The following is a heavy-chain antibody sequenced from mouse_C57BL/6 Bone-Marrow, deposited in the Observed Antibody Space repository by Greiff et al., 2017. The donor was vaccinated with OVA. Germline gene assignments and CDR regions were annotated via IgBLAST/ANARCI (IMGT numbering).Heavy chain of an antibody. J-gene: IGHJ3*01. Sequence: VKLQESGPGLVQPSQSLSITCTVSGFSLTSYGVHWVRQSPGKGLEWLGVIWGGGSTDYNAAFMSRLSITKDNSTSQVFFKMNSLQADDTAIYYCAKMSYYYGSSYWFAYWGQGTLVTVSA. D-gene: IGHD1-1*01. CDR2: IWGGGST. CDR1: GFSLTSYG. V-gene: IGHV2-5*01. CDR3: AKMSYYYGSSYWFAY.